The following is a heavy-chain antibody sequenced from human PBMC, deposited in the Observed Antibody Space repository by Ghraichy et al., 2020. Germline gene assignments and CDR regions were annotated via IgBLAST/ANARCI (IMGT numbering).Heavy chain of an antibody. CDR3: VRGAPFDY. V-gene: IGHV3-74*01. CDR2: INSDGSST. CDR1: GFTFSSDW. J-gene: IGHJ4*02. Sequence: GESLNISCGASGFTFSSDWMHWVRQLPGKGLVWVARINSDGSSTAYADSVKGRFTISRDNPKNTLFLQMNNLRAEDTAVYYCVRGAPFDYWGQGTLVTVSS.